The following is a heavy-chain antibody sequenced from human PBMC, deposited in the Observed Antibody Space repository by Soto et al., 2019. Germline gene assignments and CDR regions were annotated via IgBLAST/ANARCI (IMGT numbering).Heavy chain of an antibody. V-gene: IGHV1-2*04. CDR3: ARTVLPWKYPFDI. D-gene: IGHD1-7*01. J-gene: IGHJ3*02. CDR2: INPNSGGT. Sequence: ASVKVSCKASGYTFTGYYMHWVRQAPGQGLEWMGWINPNSGGTNYAQKFQGWVTMTRDTSISTAYMELSRLRSDDTAVYYCARTVLPWKYPFDIWGQGTMVTVSS. CDR1: GYTFTGYY.